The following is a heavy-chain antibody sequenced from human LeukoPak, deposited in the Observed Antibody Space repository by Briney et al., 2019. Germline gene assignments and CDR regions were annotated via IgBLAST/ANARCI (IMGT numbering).Heavy chain of an antibody. CDR3: ARDPLDYDFWSGYPHYYFDY. Sequence: GGSLRLSCAASGFTFSSYGMHWVRQAPGKGLEWVSSISSSSSYIYYADSVKGRFTISRDNAKNSLYLQMNSLRAEDTAVYYCARDPLDYDFWSGYPHYYFDYWGQGTLVTVSS. CDR1: GFTFSSYG. J-gene: IGHJ4*02. V-gene: IGHV3-21*01. CDR2: ISSSSSYI. D-gene: IGHD3-3*01.